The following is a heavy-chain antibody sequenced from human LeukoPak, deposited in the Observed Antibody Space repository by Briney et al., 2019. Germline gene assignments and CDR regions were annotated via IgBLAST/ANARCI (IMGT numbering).Heavy chain of an antibody. Sequence: GGSLRLSCAASRFTFSTYAMSWVRQAPGKGLEWVSVVSGTGGRTYYADSVKGRFTISRDNSKNALYLQMNSLRAEDTALYYCVKASSSSPQYNWFDAWGQGTLVTVSS. D-gene: IGHD6-6*01. CDR2: VSGTGGRT. CDR1: RFTFSTYA. J-gene: IGHJ5*02. V-gene: IGHV3-23*01. CDR3: VKASSSSPQYNWFDA.